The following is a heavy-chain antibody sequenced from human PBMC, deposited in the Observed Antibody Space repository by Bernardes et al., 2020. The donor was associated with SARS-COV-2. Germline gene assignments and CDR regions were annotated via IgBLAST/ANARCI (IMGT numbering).Heavy chain of an antibody. D-gene: IGHD6-19*01. CDR2: INGDGNSI. CDR1: GFTFSSYW. J-gene: IGHJ4*02. V-gene: IGHV3-74*01. Sequence: GGSLRLSCAASGFTFSSYWMHWIRQVPGKGLLWVSRINGDGNSINYADSVKGRFTISRDNAKNTLYLQMTSLTADDTALYYCARGSGNYYFDYWGQGTLITVSS. CDR3: ARGSGNYYFDY.